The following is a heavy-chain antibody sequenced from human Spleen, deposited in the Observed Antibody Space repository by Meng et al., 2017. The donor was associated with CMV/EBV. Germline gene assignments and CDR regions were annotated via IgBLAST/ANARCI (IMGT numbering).Heavy chain of an antibody. J-gene: IGHJ6*02. Sequence: GGSLRLSCAASGFTVSSNYMSWVRQAPRKGLEWVSVIYSGGSTYYAGSVKGRFTISRDNSKNTLYLQMNSLRDEDTAVYYCARQNLRPRKVVPAAIYYYYGMDVWGQGTTVTVSS. V-gene: IGHV3-66*04. CDR2: IYSGGST. D-gene: IGHD2-2*01. CDR1: GFTVSSNY. CDR3: ARQNLRPRKVVPAAIYYYYGMDV.